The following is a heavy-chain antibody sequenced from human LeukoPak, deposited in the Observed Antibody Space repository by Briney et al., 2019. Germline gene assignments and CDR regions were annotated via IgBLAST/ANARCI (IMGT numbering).Heavy chain of an antibody. CDR3: AKGLSWTYYFDD. CDR1: GYSFTGYY. D-gene: IGHD2-15*01. J-gene: IGHJ4*02. CDR2: INPSSGDT. Sequence: GASVKVSCKASGYSFTGYYMYWVRQAPGQGLEWLGWINPSSGDTKYAQKFQGRVTMTRDTSTSTAQMELSRLRSDDTAVYYCAKGLSWTYYFDDWGQGTLVTVSS. V-gene: IGHV1-2*02.